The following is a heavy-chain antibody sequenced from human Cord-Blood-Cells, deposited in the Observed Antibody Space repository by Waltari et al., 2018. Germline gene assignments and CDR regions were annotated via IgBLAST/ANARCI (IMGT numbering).Heavy chain of an antibody. CDR3: ARDRNGGNYFDY. CDR1: GFTFSSYS. CDR2: ISSSSSYI. D-gene: IGHD2-15*01. J-gene: IGHJ4*02. V-gene: IGHV3-21*01. Sequence: EVQLVESGGGLVKPGGSLRLSCAASGFTFSSYSMNRVRQAPGKGLEWVSSISSSSSYIYYADSVKGRFTISRDNAKNSLYLQMNSLRAEDTAVYYCARDRNGGNYFDYWGQGTLVTVSS.